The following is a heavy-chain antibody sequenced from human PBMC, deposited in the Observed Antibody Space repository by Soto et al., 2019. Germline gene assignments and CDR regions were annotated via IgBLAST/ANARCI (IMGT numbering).Heavy chain of an antibody. V-gene: IGHV1-3*01. Sequence: ASVKVSCKASGYTFTSYAMHWVRQAPGQRLEWMGWINAGNGNTKYSQKFQGRVTITRDTSASTAYMELSSLRSDDTAVYYCARDYYDFWSGYYPGDNYYYYYMDVWGKGTTVTVSS. D-gene: IGHD3-3*01. CDR3: ARDYYDFWSGYYPGDNYYYYYMDV. CDR2: INAGNGNT. J-gene: IGHJ6*03. CDR1: GYTFTSYA.